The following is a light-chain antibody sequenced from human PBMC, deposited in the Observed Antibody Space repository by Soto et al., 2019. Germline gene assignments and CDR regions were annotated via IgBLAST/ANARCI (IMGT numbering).Light chain of an antibody. V-gene: IGKV3-20*01. CDR1: QSVSSSY. CDR3: QQYGSSPFT. J-gene: IGKJ3*01. Sequence: EIVLTQSPGTLSLSPGERATLSCRASQSVSSSYLAWYQQQPGQAPRLLIYGASSRATGIPDRFSGSGSGTDFTITISRLEPEDFAVYYCQQYGSSPFTFGPGTKVDIK. CDR2: GAS.